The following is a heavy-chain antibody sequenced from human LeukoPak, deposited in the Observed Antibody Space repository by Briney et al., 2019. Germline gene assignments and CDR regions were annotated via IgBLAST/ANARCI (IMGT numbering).Heavy chain of an antibody. CDR3: ARVVLSGAYQIDF. J-gene: IGHJ4*02. CDR2: INGDGSTT. D-gene: IGHD2/OR15-2a*01. V-gene: IGHV3-74*01. CDR1: GFTFSTHW. Sequence: PGGSLRLSCAASGFTFSTHWMHWVRQAPGTGLVWVSRINGDGSTTTYADSVKGRFTISRDNAKSTLYLQVNSLRVEDAAVYYCARVVLSGAYQIDFWGQGTLVTVSS.